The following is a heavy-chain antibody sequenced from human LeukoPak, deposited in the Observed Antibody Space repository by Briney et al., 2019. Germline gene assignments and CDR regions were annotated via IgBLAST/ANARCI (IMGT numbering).Heavy chain of an antibody. CDR3: ARDRYLGTYFDY. D-gene: IGHD3-9*01. V-gene: IGHV4-34*01. CDR1: GGSFSDYY. Sequence: SETLSLTCAVYGGSFSDYYWSWIRQPPGKGLEWIGEINHSGSTNYNPSLKSRVTISVDTSKNQFSLKLSSVTAADTAVYYCARDRYLGTYFDYWGQGTLVTVSS. J-gene: IGHJ4*02. CDR2: INHSGST.